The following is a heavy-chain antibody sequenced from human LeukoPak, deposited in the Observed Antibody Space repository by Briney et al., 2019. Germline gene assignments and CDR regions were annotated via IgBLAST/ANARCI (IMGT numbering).Heavy chain of an antibody. CDR3: ARSGYSYVVLGAFDI. Sequence: PGGSLRLSCAASGFTFSDNYMSWIRQAPGKGLEWVSYISSSGNTTYNADSVKGRFTISRDNAKNSLYLQMNSLRAEDTAVYYCARSGYSYVVLGAFDIWGQETMVTVSS. V-gene: IGHV3-11*04. CDR2: ISSSGNTT. J-gene: IGHJ3*02. CDR1: GFTFSDNY. D-gene: IGHD5-18*01.